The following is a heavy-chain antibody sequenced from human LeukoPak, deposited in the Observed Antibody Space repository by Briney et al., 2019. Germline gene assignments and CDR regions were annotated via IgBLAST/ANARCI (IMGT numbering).Heavy chain of an antibody. CDR2: IYRGDST. V-gene: IGHV3-66*01. CDR1: GFTVINNY. Sequence: PGGSLRLSCAACGFTVINNYMSWVRQAPGKGLEWVSFIYRGDSTYYADSVKGRFTISRDSSKNTVHLQMNSLRAEDTAVYYCARDGGSGTSTGYNGYYYYGMDVWGQGTTVTVSS. D-gene: IGHD3-9*01. J-gene: IGHJ6*02. CDR3: ARDGGSGTSTGYNGYYYYGMDV.